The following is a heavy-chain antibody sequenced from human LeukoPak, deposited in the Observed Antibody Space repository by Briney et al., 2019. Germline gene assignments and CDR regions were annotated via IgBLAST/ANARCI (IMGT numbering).Heavy chain of an antibody. V-gene: IGHV3-7*04. D-gene: IGHD1-26*01. CDR3: ARDMYSGSYYGVNY. CDR1: GFTFSTCW. Sequence: GGTLRLSCAASGFTFSTCWMSWVCHAPRQGLELVANINYDGSDKNYVDSVKGRFTISRDNAKSSLYLQMNSLRAEDTAVYYCARDMYSGSYYGVNYWGQGTLVTVSS. CDR2: INYDGSDK. J-gene: IGHJ4*02.